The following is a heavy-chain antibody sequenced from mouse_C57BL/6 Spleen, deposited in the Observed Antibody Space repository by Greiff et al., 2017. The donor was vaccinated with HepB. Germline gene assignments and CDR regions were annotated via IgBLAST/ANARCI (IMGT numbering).Heavy chain of an antibody. Sequence: QVQLQQPGAELVKPGASVKLSCKASGYTFTSYWMHWVKQRPGQGLEWIGMIHPNSGSTNYNEKFKSKATLTVDKSSSTAYMQLSSLTSEDSAVYYCASGGSSGLYYYAMDYWGQGTSVTVSS. CDR2: IHPNSGST. CDR1: GYTFTSYW. V-gene: IGHV1-64*01. D-gene: IGHD3-2*02. CDR3: ASGGSSGLYYYAMDY. J-gene: IGHJ4*01.